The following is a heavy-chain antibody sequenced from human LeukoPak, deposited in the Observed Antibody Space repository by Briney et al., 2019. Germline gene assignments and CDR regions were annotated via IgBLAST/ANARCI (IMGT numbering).Heavy chain of an antibody. Sequence: SQTLSLTCTVSGGSISSGDYYWSWIRQPPGKGLEWIGYIYYSGSTYYNPSLKSRVTISVDTSKNQFSLKLSSMTAADTAVYYCAATGDSGAFDIWGQGTMVTVSS. CDR3: AATGDSGAFDI. J-gene: IGHJ3*02. V-gene: IGHV4-30-4*01. D-gene: IGHD2-21*01. CDR1: GGSISSGDYY. CDR2: IYYSGST.